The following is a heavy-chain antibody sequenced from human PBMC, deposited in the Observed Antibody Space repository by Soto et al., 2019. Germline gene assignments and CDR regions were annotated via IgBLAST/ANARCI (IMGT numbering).Heavy chain of an antibody. J-gene: IGHJ4*02. CDR3: GRDPCYGAIDY. V-gene: IGHV3-7*01. D-gene: IGHD2-2*01. Sequence: EVQLMESGGGLVQRGGSLRLSCVTCGFSFSSYWMAWVRQAPGKGLEWVADIKKDGTEINDVDSVKSRVTIYRDNAMNSLYLQRDSPRVEDAVVYYCGRDPCYGAIDYWGLGTQVIVSS. CDR2: IKKDGTEI. CDR1: GFSFSSYW.